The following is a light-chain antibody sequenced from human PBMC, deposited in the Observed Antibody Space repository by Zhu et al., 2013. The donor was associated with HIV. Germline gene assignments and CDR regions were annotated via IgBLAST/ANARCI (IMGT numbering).Light chain of an antibody. Sequence: EIMMTQSPATLSASPGERATLSCRASQGVGSNLAWYQQKPGQAPRLLIYGASNRATGIPARFSGSGSGTDFTLTISSLEPEDFAVYYCQQYGWSPLTFGGGTTMEIK. CDR1: QGVGSN. V-gene: IGKV3D-15*01. CDR3: QQYGWSPLT. CDR2: GAS. J-gene: IGKJ4*01.